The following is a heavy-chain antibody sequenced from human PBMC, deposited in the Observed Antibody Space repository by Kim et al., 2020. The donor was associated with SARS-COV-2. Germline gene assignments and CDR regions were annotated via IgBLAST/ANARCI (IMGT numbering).Heavy chain of an antibody. CDR1: DGSISSSSYY. CDR3: ARGIIVSGGGWGYGISSTPGAADH. Sequence: SETLSLTCTVSDGSISSSSYYWGWIRQSPGKGLEWIGTMFYSGTYYNPSLKSRVTISQDTSKKQLSLKVTSVTAADTAVYYCARGIIVSGGGWGYGISSTPGAADHWGQGILVIVSS. CDR2: MFYSGT. V-gene: IGHV4-39*07. J-gene: IGHJ4*02. D-gene: IGHD3-3*02.